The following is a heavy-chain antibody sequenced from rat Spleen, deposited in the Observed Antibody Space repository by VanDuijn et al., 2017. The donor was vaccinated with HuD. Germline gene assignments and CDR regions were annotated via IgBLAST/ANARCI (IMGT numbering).Heavy chain of an antibody. CDR1: GFSISSYH. Sequence: QVQLKESGPGLVQSSQTLSLTCTVSGFSISSYHMNWVRQPPGKGLEWMGVTWIDGNTAYNSLLKSRLSFTRDTSKSQVFLKMNSLQTEDSATYYCARSETGRGFDYWGQGVMVTVSS. CDR2: TWIDGNT. CDR3: ARSETGRGFDY. D-gene: IGHD5-1*01. V-gene: IGHV2-32*01. J-gene: IGHJ2*01.